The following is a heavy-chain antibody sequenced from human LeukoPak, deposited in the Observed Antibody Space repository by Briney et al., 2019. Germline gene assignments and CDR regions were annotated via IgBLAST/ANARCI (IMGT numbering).Heavy chain of an antibody. J-gene: IGHJ4*02. CDR3: AETRGYSGYDHIDS. CDR1: GFIVSHNT. D-gene: IGHD5-12*01. Sequence: GGCLRLSCAASGFIVSHNTMAWVRQAPGKGLEWVSLVYSAGTTYYADSVKGRFTISRDNSRNSLLLQMNNLRAEDTAVYYCAETRGYSGYDHIDSWGQGTLVTVSS. CDR2: VYSAGTT. V-gene: IGHV3-66*01.